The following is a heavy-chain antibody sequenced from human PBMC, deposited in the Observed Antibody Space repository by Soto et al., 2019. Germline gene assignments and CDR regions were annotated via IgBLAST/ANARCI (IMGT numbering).Heavy chain of an antibody. V-gene: IGHV4-4*02. CDR2: ISHSGTT. CDR1: GDSISDRNW. J-gene: IGHJ4*02. CDR3: ARRDDCSNDVCFMNYFDS. Sequence: SETLSLTCTVSGDSISDRNWWSWVRQSPGKGLEWIGEISHSGTTNYSPSLQSRVTTSLDKSKRQFFLKVTSVTAADTAVYYCARRDDCSNDVCFMNYFDSWGQGILVTVSS. D-gene: IGHD2-8*01.